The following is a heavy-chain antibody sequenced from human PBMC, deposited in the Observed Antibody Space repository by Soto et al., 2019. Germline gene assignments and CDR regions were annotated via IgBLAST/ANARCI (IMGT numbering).Heavy chain of an antibody. CDR3: AITPGWFAGMAV. D-gene: IGHD6-19*01. V-gene: IGHV1-8*01. J-gene: IGHJ6*02. Sequence: ASVKVSCKASGDTFSNYDINWVRQAPGQGLEWMGWIHLESRKTSFAQKFQGRLTMTGDTPIDTAFMDLTSLTSEDTAVYYWAITPGWFAGMAVWGQGTTVTVAS. CDR2: IHLESRKT. CDR1: GDTFSNYD.